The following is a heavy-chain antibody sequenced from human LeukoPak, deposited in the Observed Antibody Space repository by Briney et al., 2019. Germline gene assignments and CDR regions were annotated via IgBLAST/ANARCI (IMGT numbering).Heavy chain of an antibody. J-gene: IGHJ5*02. CDR3: ATLDYSGTNPNS. CDR1: GYTLKEFS. Sequence: ASVKVSCKVSGYTLKEFSMHWVRQAPGKGLEWMGGFEGDEKVYAQKFQGKITMTEATSTDTAYMELSSLRSEDTAVYFCATLDYSGTNPNSWGLGTLVIVSS. D-gene: IGHD1-26*01. V-gene: IGHV1-24*01. CDR2: FEGDEK.